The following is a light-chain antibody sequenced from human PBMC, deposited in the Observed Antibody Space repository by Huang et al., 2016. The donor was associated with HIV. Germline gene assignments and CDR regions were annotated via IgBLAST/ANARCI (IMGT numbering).Light chain of an antibody. CDR1: QSVSSN. J-gene: IGKJ1*01. CDR3: QQYNNWPGT. CDR2: GAS. V-gene: IGKV3-15*01. Sequence: SQSVSSNLAWYQQKPGQAPRLLIYGASTRATGIPARFSGSGSGTEFTLTISSLQSEDFAVYYCQQYNNWPGTFGQGTKVEIK.